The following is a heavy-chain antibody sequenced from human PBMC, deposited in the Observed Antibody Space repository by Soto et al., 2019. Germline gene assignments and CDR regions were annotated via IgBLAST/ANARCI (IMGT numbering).Heavy chain of an antibody. D-gene: IGHD3-22*01. Sequence: GGSLRLSCAASGFTFSSYGMHWVRQAPGKGLEWVAVIWYDGSNKYYADSVKGRFTISRDNSKNTLYLQMNSLRAEDTAVYYCARQTHYYDSSGYYYESWFDPWGQGTLVTVSS. CDR3: ARQTHYYDSSGYYYESWFDP. CDR1: GFTFSSYG. J-gene: IGHJ5*02. V-gene: IGHV3-33*01. CDR2: IWYDGSNK.